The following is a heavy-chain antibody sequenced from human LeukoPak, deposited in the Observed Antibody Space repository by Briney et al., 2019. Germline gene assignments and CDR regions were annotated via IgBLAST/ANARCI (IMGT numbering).Heavy chain of an antibody. Sequence: SETLSLTCTVSGGSISSYYWSWIRQPPGKGLEWIGYIYYSGSTNYNPSLKSRVTISVDTSKNQFSLKLSSVTAADTAVYYCARDLATRAGFDYWGQGTLVTVSS. CDR2: IYYSGST. J-gene: IGHJ4*02. CDR1: GGSISSYY. CDR3: ARDLATRAGFDY. V-gene: IGHV4-59*01. D-gene: IGHD2-15*01.